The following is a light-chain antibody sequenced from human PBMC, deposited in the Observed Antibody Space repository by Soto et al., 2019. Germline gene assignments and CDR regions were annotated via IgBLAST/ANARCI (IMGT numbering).Light chain of an antibody. J-gene: IGKJ5*01. CDR2: DAS. CDR3: QQRSNWPPEIT. V-gene: IGKV3-11*01. CDR1: QSISNS. Sequence: EIVLTQSPATLSLSPGERATLSCRASQSISNSLVWYQQKPGQAPRLLIYDASNRATGIPARFSGSGSGTDFTLTISSLEPEDFAVYYCQQRSNWPPEITFGQGTRLEIK.